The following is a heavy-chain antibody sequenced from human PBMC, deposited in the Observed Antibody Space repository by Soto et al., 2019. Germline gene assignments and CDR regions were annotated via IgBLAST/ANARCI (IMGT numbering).Heavy chain of an antibody. D-gene: IGHD2-2*01. CDR1: GFTFSSYA. J-gene: IGHJ6*02. CDR3: AQARVPQAAYSYYYGMDV. Sequence: PGGSLRLSCAASGFTFSSYAMSWVHQAPGKGLEWVSAISGSGGSTYYADSVKGRFTISRDNSKNTLYLQMNSLRAEDTAVYYSAQARVPQAAYSYYYGMDVWGQGTTVTVSS. CDR2: ISGSGGST. V-gene: IGHV3-23*01.